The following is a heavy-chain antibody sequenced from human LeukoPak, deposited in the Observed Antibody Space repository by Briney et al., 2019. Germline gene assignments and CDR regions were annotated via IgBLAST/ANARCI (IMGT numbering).Heavy chain of an antibody. J-gene: IGHJ3*02. V-gene: IGHV1-18*01. CDR3: ASHIAVAGLDAFDI. CDR1: GYTFTSYG. CDR2: ISAYNGNT. D-gene: IGHD6-19*01. Sequence: ASVKVSCKASGYTFTSYGISWVRQAPGQGLEWMGWISAYNGNTNYAQKLQGRVTMTTDTSTSTAYMELRSLRSEDTAVYYCASHIAVAGLDAFDIWGQGTMVTVSS.